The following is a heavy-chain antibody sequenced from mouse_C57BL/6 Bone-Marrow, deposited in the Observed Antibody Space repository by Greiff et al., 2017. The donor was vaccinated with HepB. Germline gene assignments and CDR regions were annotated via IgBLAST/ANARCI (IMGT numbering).Heavy chain of an antibody. CDR1: GFTFSSYG. V-gene: IGHV5-6*01. CDR3: ARDTVLRLVSDY. J-gene: IGHJ2*01. CDR2: ISSGGSYT. Sequence: EVQVVESGGDLVKPGGSLKLSCAASGFTFSSYGMSWVRQTPDKRLEWVATISSGGSYTYYPDSVKGRFTISRDNAKNTLYLQMSSLKSEDTAMYYCARDTVLRLVSDYWGQGTTLTVSS. D-gene: IGHD1-1*01.